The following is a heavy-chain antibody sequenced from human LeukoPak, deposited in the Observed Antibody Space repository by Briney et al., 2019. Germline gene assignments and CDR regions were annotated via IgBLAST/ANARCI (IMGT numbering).Heavy chain of an antibody. CDR2: IYNTGST. CDR1: GYFVSSGYY. CDR3: ASRTTVTNALSFDY. Sequence: SETLSLTCGVSGYFVSSGYYWGWIRQPPGKGLEWIGNIYNTGSTYYNPSLKSRVTISVDTSNNQFSLKLSSVTSADTAVYYCASRTTVTNALSFDYWGQGRLVIVSS. V-gene: IGHV4-38-2*01. D-gene: IGHD4-11*01. J-gene: IGHJ4*02.